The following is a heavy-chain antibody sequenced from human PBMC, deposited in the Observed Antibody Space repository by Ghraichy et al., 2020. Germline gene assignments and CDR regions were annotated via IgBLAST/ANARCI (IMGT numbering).Heavy chain of an antibody. J-gene: IGHJ4*02. CDR1: GGTFSSYA. D-gene: IGHD2-15*01. CDR3: ARGDGYCSGGSCYSSSYDY. CDR2: IILIFGTA. Sequence: SVKVSCKASGGTFSSYAISWVRQAPGQGLEWMGGIILIFGTANYAQKFQGRVTITADESTSTAYMELSSLRSEDTAVYYCARGDGYCSGGSCYSSSYDYWGQGTLVTVSS. V-gene: IGHV1-69*13.